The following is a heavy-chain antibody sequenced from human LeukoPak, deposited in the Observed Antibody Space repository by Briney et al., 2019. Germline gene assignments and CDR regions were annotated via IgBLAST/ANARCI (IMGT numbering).Heavy chain of an antibody. J-gene: IGHJ4*02. D-gene: IGHD1-26*01. CDR2: INEDGSTA. V-gene: IGHV3-74*01. Sequence: GSLRLSCAASGFTFSSNWMHWVRQAPGKGLVWVSRINEDGSTANYADSVKGRSTIFRDNAKNTLYLQMNSLRAEDTAVYYCVRDLGGRSGHWGQGTLVTVSS. CDR3: VRDLGGRSGH. CDR1: GFTFSSNW.